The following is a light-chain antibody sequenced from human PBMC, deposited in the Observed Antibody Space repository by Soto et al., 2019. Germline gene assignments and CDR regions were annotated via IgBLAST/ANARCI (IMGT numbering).Light chain of an antibody. Sequence: AIRMTQSPSSLSASTGDRVTITCRASQGISSYLAWYQQKPGKAPKLLIYAASTLQSGVPSRFCGSGSGTDFTLTISCLQSEDFATYYCQQYYSYPGTFGPGTKVDIK. J-gene: IGKJ3*01. CDR3: QQYYSYPGT. CDR1: QGISSY. CDR2: AAS. V-gene: IGKV1-8*01.